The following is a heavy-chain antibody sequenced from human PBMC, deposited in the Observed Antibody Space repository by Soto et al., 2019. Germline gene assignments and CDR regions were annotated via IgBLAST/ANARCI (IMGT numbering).Heavy chain of an antibody. D-gene: IGHD3-22*01. V-gene: IGHV3-23*01. CDR2: ISGSGGST. Sequence: EVQLLESGGGLVQPGGSLRLSCAASGFTFSSYAMSWVRQAPGKGLEWVSAISGSGGSTYYADSVTGRFTISRDNSKNTLYLQMNSLRAADTAVYYCAKDPVYDSSGSNFDYWGQGTLVTVSS. J-gene: IGHJ4*02. CDR1: GFTFSSYA. CDR3: AKDPVYDSSGSNFDY.